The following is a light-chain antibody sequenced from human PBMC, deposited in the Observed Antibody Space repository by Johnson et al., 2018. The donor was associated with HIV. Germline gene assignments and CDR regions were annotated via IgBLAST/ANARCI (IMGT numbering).Light chain of an antibody. J-gene: IGLJ1*01. CDR1: SSNIGNNY. Sequence: QSVLTQPPSVSAAPGQKVTISCSGSSSNIGNNYVSWYQQLPGTAPKLLIYENNKRPSGIPGRFSGSKSGTSATLGITGLQPGDGADYYCGPWDRNLSFDFVFGPGTKVTVL. V-gene: IGLV1-51*02. CDR3: GPWDRNLSFDFV. CDR2: ENN.